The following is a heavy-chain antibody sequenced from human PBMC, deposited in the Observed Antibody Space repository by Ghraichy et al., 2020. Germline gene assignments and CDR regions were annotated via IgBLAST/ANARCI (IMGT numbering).Heavy chain of an antibody. D-gene: IGHD5-24*01. V-gene: IGHV3-23*01. CDR3: ANTGTPITYQFNMDV. Sequence: GASLNISCAASGFTFSSYAMSWVRQAPGKGLECVSAISGNGGITYYVDSVRGRFTISRDNSKNTVFLQMNSLRVEDTAVYYCANTGTPITYQFNMDVWGQGTTVTVS. CDR2: ISGNGGIT. CDR1: GFTFSSYA. J-gene: IGHJ6*02.